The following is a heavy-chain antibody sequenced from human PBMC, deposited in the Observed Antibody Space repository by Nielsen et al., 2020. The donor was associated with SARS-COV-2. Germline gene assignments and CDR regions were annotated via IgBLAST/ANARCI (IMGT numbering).Heavy chain of an antibody. CDR2: IYTDGST. D-gene: IGHD7-27*01. J-gene: IGHJ6*02. Sequence: GESRKISCGASGFTISSSFMSWVRQAAGKGLDWVSVIYTDGSTSHADSVKGRFTISRDNSKNTLYLQMNSLRAEDTAVYYCAGDKWGRMDVWGQGTTVTVSS. V-gene: IGHV3-66*01. CDR3: AGDKWGRMDV. CDR1: GFTISSSF.